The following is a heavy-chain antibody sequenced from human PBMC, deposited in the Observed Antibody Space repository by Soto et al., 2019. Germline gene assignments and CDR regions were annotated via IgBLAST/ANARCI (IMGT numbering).Heavy chain of an antibody. CDR1: FTIGDLW. J-gene: IGHJ4*02. Sequence: FTIGDLWSTRVRQAPRNGLEGVANINRAGDDTYYADSVKGRFTISRDNARNSLYLQMNSLRADDTAVYYCTRDRETRGSAPSSGFWAQGPLVTVYS. V-gene: IGHV3-7*03. D-gene: IGHD3-10*01. CDR3: TRDRETRGSAPSSGF. CDR2: INRAGDDT.